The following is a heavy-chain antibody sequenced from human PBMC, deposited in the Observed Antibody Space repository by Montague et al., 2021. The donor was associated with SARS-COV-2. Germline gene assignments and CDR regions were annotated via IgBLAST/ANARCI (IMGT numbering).Heavy chain of an antibody. CDR2: IYYSGST. D-gene: IGHD3-3*01. V-gene: IGHV4-39*07. CDR3: ARADRETIFGVVASFDY. Sequence: SETLSLTCTVSGGSISSGSYYWGWIRQPPGKGLEWIGSIYYSGSTYYNPSLKSRVTISVDTSKNQFSLKLSSVTAADTAVYYCARADRETIFGVVASFDYWGQGTLVTVSS. CDR1: GGSISSGSYY. J-gene: IGHJ4*02.